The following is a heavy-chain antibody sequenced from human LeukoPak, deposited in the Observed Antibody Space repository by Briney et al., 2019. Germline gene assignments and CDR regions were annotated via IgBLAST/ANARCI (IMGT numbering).Heavy chain of an antibody. J-gene: IGHJ3*02. D-gene: IGHD2-15*01. CDR3: AKDIRDIVVVDGENNDAFDI. CDR2: ISYDGSNK. Sequence: GRSLRLSCAASGFTFSSYGMHWVRQAPGKGLEWVAVISYDGSNKYYADSVKGRFTISRDNSKNTLYLQMNSLRAEDTAVYYCAKDIRDIVVVDGENNDAFDIWGQGTMVTVSS. V-gene: IGHV3-30*18. CDR1: GFTFSSYG.